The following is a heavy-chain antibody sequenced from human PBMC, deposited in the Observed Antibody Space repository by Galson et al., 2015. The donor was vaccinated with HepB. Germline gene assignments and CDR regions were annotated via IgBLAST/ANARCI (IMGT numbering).Heavy chain of an antibody. V-gene: IGHV4-4*07. CDR3: ARERMGFDY. J-gene: IGHJ4*02. CDR2: LLISGST. D-gene: IGHD1-26*01. Sequence: SETLSLTCTVSGDPITSNYYSWIRQPAGKGLEWLGRLLISGSTNYNPSLKNRVTMSRDTSKNQFSLRITSVTAADTAVYYCARERMGFDYWGLGTLVTVSS. CDR1: GDPITSNY.